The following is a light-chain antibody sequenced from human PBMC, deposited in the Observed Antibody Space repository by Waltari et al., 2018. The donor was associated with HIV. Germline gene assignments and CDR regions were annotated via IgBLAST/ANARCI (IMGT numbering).Light chain of an antibody. J-gene: IGKJ1*01. CDR3: QQYNNWPPWT. Sequence: EIVMTQYPATPSVSPGERVTLSCRASQSITTKLAWYQQTPGQAPRLLIYGASTRAPGIPDRFSGSGSGTEFTLTISSLQSEDFAIYYCQQYNNWPPWTFGQGTKVEI. CDR2: GAS. CDR1: QSITTK. V-gene: IGKV3-15*01.